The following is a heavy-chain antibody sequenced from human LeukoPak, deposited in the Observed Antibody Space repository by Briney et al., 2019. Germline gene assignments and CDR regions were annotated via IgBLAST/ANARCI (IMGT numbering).Heavy chain of an antibody. V-gene: IGHV3-53*01. CDR3: ARTTVTAGSYDAFDI. Sequence: GGSLRPSCAASGFTFSSYAMSWVRQAPEKGLEWVSVIYSGGSTYYADSVEGRFTISRDNSKNTLYLQMNSLRAEDTAVYYCARTTVTAGSYDAFDIWGQGTVVTVSS. CDR1: GFTFSSYA. D-gene: IGHD4-17*01. J-gene: IGHJ3*02. CDR2: IYSGGST.